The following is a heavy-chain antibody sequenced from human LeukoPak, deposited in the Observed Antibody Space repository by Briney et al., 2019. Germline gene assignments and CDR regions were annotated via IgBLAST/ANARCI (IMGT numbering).Heavy chain of an antibody. CDR2: ISWNSGSI. Sequence: GGSLRLSCAASGFTFDDNAMHWVRQAPGKGLEWVSGISWNSGSIGYADSVKGRFTISRNNAKNSLYLQMNSLRAEDTALYYCAKDLDLGLDYWGQGTLVTVSS. V-gene: IGHV3-9*01. J-gene: IGHJ4*02. CDR3: AKDLDLGLDY. D-gene: IGHD2-15*01. CDR1: GFTFDDNA.